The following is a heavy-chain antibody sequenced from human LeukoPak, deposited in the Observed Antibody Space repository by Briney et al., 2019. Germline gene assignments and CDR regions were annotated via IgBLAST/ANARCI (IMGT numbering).Heavy chain of an antibody. J-gene: IGHJ4*02. CDR2: IKQDGSEK. CDR1: GFTFSSYW. V-gene: IGHV3-7*01. D-gene: IGHD5-18*01. CDR3: ARESYNYGHSNTPFDY. Sequence: GGSLRLSCAASGFTFSSYWMSWVRQAPGKGLEWVANIKQDGSEKYYVDSVKGRFTISRDNAKNSLYLQMNSLRAEDTAVYYCARESYNYGHSNTPFDYWGQGTLVTVSS.